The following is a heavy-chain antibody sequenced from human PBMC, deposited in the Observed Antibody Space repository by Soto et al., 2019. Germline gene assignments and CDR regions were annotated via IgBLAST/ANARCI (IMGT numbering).Heavy chain of an antibody. D-gene: IGHD3-10*01. CDR2: ISGGGDAT. CDR1: GFTFISYA. CDR3: ARKVPGSTTRPDYWHFDL. Sequence: EVHLLESGGGLVQPGGSLRLSCAASGFTFISYAMNWVRQAPGKGLQWVSAISGGGDATFYADSVKGRFTISRDNSRNTVNLQMNSLGADDTAVYYCARKVPGSTTRPDYWHFDLWGRGTLVTVSS. V-gene: IGHV3-23*01. J-gene: IGHJ2*01.